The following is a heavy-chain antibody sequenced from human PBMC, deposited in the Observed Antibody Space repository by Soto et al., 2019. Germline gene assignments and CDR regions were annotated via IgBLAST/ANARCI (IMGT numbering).Heavy chain of an antibody. CDR3: TRGYSGIDIYAFDI. D-gene: IGHD1-26*01. J-gene: IGHJ3*02. CDR1: GSTLSDHY. Sequence: PGGSLRLSCAASGSTLSDHYVDWVRQAPGKGLEWVGRSGNKANSDTTEYGSSVKGRFTISRDDSKNSMYLQMNSLKTEDTAVYYCTRGYSGIDIYAFDIWGQGTLATVSS. CDR2: SGNKANSDTT. V-gene: IGHV3-72*01.